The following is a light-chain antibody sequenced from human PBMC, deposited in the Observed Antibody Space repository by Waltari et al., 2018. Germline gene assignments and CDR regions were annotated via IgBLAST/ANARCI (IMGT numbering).Light chain of an antibody. CDR3: GTWDSSLSGAV. CDR2: ENY. J-gene: IGLJ7*01. CDR1: SSNIGNNY. V-gene: IGLV1-51*02. Sequence: QSGLTQPPSLSAAPGQKVTISCSGTSSNIGNNYFAWYQQIPGTVPKLLLYENYKRPSGIPDRFSGSRSGTSATLVITGLLTGDEADYYCGTWDSSLSGAVFGGGTHLTVL.